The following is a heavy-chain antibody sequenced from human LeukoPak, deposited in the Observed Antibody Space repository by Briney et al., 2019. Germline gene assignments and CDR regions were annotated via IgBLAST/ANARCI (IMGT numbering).Heavy chain of an antibody. CDR2: INHSGST. D-gene: IGHD6-13*01. CDR1: GGSFSGYC. J-gene: IGHJ4*02. V-gene: IGHV4-34*01. CDR3: ARVKAVGGTLDY. Sequence: PSETLSLTCAVYGGSFSGYCWSWIRQPPGKGLEWIGEINHSGSTNYNPSLKSRVTISVDTSKNQFSLKLSSVTAADTAIYFCARVKAVGGTLDYWGQGTLVTVSS.